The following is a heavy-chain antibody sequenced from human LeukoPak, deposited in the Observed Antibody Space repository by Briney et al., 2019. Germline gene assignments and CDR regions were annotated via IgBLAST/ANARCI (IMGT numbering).Heavy chain of an antibody. Sequence: GGSVKVSFKSSGYIFTSYGISWVRQAPAQGVEGMGWISAYNGNTNYAQKLQGRVTMTTDTSTSTAYMELRSMRSDDTAVYYCARVGLNYYDSTDWGQGTLVTVSS. J-gene: IGHJ4*02. D-gene: IGHD3-22*01. CDR3: ARVGLNYYDSTD. V-gene: IGHV1-18*01. CDR1: GYIFTSYG. CDR2: ISAYNGNT.